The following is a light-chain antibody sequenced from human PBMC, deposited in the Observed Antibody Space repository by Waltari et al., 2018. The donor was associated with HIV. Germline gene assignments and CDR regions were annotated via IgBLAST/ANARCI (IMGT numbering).Light chain of an antibody. CDR1: STNIRSNI. Sequence: QSVLTQPPSVSGTPGQNVTISCSGSSTNIRSNIVHWYQHVPEAAPQLLIYSNDQRPSGVPDRFSGSKSGTSASLAISGLQSADEADYYCAAWDDSLNGMFGGGTKLTV. CDR3: AAWDDSLNGM. CDR2: SND. J-gene: IGLJ3*02. V-gene: IGLV1-44*01.